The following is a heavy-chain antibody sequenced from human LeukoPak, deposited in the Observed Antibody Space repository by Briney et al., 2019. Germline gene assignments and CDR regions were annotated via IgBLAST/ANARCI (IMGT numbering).Heavy chain of an antibody. D-gene: IGHD3-22*01. CDR2: IYSGGST. Sequence: PGGSLRLSCAAPGFTVSSNYMSWVRQARGKGLEWVSLIYSGGSTYYADSVKGRFTISRDISKNTLYLQMNSLRAEDTAVYYCARALHYYDSSGLHYYFDYWGQGTLVTVSS. J-gene: IGHJ4*02. V-gene: IGHV3-53*01. CDR1: GFTVSSNY. CDR3: ARALHYYDSSGLHYYFDY.